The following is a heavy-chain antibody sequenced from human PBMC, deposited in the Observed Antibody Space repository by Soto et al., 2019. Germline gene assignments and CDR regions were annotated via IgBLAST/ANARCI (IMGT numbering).Heavy chain of an antibody. D-gene: IGHD6-19*01. CDR3: AKGGWFPDS. CDR2: IKQDGSEE. Sequence: EVQLVESGGGLVQPGGSLRLSCAASGFTFSSYWMSWVRQAPGKGLEWVANIKQDGSEEHYVDSVKGRFTISRDNAKNSLYLQMNSLRVDDTAMYYCAKGGWFPDSWGQGTLVTVSS. V-gene: IGHV3-7*01. CDR1: GFTFSSYW. J-gene: IGHJ4*02.